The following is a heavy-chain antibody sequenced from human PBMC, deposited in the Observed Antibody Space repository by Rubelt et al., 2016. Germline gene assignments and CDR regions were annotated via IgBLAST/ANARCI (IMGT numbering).Heavy chain of an antibody. J-gene: IGHJ4*02. Sequence: QLQLQESGPGLVKPSENLSLTCTVSGGSISSSSYYWGWIRQPPGKGLEWIGEINHSGSTNYNPSLKSRVTISVDTCKNQFSLKLGSGTAEDTAVYHCARRARYYYDSSGYTDFWGQGTLVTVSS. CDR3: ARRARYYYDSSGYTDF. CDR2: INHSGST. CDR1: GGSISSSSYY. D-gene: IGHD3-22*01. V-gene: IGHV4-39*07.